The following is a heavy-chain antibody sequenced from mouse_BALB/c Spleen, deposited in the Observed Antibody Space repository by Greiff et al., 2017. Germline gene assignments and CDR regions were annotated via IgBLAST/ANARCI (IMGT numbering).Heavy chain of an antibody. CDR1: GYTFTSYW. CDR3: ARGDGNYDAMDY. J-gene: IGHJ4*01. Sequence: QVQLQQPGAELVKPGASVKLSCKASGYTFTSYWMHWVKQRPGQGLEWIGEIDPSDSYTNYNQKFKGKATLTVDKSSSTAYMQLSSLTSEDSAVYCGARGDGNYDAMDYWGQGTSVTVSS. D-gene: IGHD2-1*01. CDR2: IDPSDSYT. V-gene: IGHV1-69*02.